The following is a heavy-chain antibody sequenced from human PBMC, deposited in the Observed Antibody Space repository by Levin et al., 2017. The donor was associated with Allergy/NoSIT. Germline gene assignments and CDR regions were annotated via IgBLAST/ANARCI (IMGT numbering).Heavy chain of an antibody. Sequence: GGSLRLSCAASGFTFSSYAMHWVRQAPGKGLEWVAVISYDGSNKYYADSVKGRFTISRDNSKNTLYLQMNSLRAEDTAVYYCARDPGEGGWVRLWGNYYYGMDVWGQGTTVTVSS. CDR2: ISYDGSNK. CDR3: ARDPGEGGWVRLWGNYYYGMDV. V-gene: IGHV3-30-3*01. CDR1: GFTFSSYA. J-gene: IGHJ6*02. D-gene: IGHD5-12*01.